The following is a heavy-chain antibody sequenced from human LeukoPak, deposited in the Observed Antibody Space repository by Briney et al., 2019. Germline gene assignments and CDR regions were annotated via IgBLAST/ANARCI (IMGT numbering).Heavy chain of an antibody. CDR1: GGSISSYY. D-gene: IGHD6-13*01. CDR2: IYYSGST. J-gene: IGHJ4*02. CDR3: ARGFLYSSSWPGHIDY. V-gene: IGHV4-59*01. Sequence: SETLSLTCTVSGGSISSYYWSWIRPPPGKGLEWIGYIYYSGSTNYNPSLKSRVTISVDTSKNQFSLKLSSVTAADTAVYYCARGFLYSSSWPGHIDYWGQGTLVTVSS.